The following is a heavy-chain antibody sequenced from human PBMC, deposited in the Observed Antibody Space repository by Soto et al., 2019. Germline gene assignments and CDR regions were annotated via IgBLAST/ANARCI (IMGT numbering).Heavy chain of an antibody. J-gene: IGHJ6*02. Sequence: GGSLRLSCAASGFTFSSYGMHWVRKAPGKGLEWVAVISYDGSNKHYSDSVKGRFTISRDNSKNTLYLHMNSLRAEATAVYYFATDAEIYSSVWYFGHYYDGGSEVWGQATTVTGAS. CDR2: ISYDGSNK. CDR3: ATDAEIYSSVWYFGHYYDGGSEV. D-gene: IGHD6-19*01. V-gene: IGHV3-30*03. CDR1: GFTFSSYG.